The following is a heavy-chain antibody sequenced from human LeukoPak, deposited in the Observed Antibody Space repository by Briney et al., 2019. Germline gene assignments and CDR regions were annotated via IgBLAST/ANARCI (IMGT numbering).Heavy chain of an antibody. J-gene: IGHJ4*02. V-gene: IGHV4-30-2*01. CDR3: ATYDFWSGA. D-gene: IGHD3-3*01. Sequence: SETLSLTCTVSGGSISSGGYYWSWIRQPPGKGLEWIGYIYHSGSTYYNPSLKSRVTISVDRSKNQFSLKLSSVTAADTAVYYCATYDFWSGAWGQGTLVTVSS. CDR2: IYHSGST. CDR1: GGSISSGGYY.